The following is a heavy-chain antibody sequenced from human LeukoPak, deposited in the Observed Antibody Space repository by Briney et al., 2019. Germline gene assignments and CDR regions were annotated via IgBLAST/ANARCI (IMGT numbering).Heavy chain of an antibody. CDR1: GYTFTNND. V-gene: IGHV1-8*01. Sequence: ASVKVSWKASGYTFTNNDINWVRQATGQGIEWMGWVSPDSGDTGYAPNFRGRVTMTTDTSINTAYMELTSLTSEDTAIYYCTRGRAAGDWGQGTLVTVSS. D-gene: IGHD6-19*01. CDR2: VSPDSGDT. CDR3: TRGRAAGD. J-gene: IGHJ4*02.